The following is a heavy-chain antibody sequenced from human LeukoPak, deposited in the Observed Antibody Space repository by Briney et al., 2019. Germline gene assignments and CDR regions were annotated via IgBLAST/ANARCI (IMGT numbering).Heavy chain of an antibody. Sequence: GGSLRPSCAASGFTFSIYTMNWVRQAPGKGLEWISSIRSASSYIDYADSVKGRFTISRDNDNNSLYQQMSSLRGEDAAVYYCARAPTTVFWGTSYTSYFDQWGQGTLVTVSS. V-gene: IGHV3-21*01. CDR1: GFTFSIYT. J-gene: IGHJ4*02. CDR3: ARAPTTVFWGTSYTSYFDQ. CDR2: IRSASSYI. D-gene: IGHD3-16*01.